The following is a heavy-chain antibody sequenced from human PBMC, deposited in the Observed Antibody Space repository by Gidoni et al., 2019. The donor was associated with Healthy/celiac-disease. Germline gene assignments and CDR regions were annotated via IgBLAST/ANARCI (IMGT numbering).Heavy chain of an antibody. D-gene: IGHD6-6*01. V-gene: IGHV3-21*01. CDR1: GFPFSSYS. Sequence: EVQLVVSGGGLVKPGGSLRLSCAASGFPFSSYSMNWVRQAPGKGLGWVSSISSSSSYIYYADSVKGRFTISRDNAKNSLYLQMNSLRAEDTAVYYCARDKSIAAPYFDYWGQGTLVTVSS. CDR3: ARDKSIAAPYFDY. J-gene: IGHJ4*02. CDR2: ISSSSSYI.